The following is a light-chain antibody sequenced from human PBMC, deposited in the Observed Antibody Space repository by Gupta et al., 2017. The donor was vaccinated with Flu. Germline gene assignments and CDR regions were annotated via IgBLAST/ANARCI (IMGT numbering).Light chain of an antibody. V-gene: IGLV3-19*01. CDR3: NSRDSSGNHLWV. J-gene: IGLJ3*02. Sequence: SSELTQDPAVSVALGQKVRITCQGDSLRSYYASWYQQTPGQAPLLVIYGENKRPSGIPDRFSGSRSGNTASLTITGAQAEDDADYYCNSRDSSGNHLWVFGGGTKLTVL. CDR2: GEN. CDR1: SLRSYY.